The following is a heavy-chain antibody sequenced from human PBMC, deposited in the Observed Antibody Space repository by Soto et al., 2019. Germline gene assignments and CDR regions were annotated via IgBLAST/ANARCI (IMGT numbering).Heavy chain of an antibody. CDR1: GFTFSSYS. D-gene: IGHD5-12*01. CDR3: ARDVYTGYDSYYYYYMDV. Sequence: EVQLVESGGGLVRPGGSLRLSCAASGFTFSSYSINWVRQAPGKGLEWVSSIGRVSSHIYYADSVKGRFTVSRDNAKNSLYLQMNNQRVEDTAVYYCARDVYTGYDSYYYYYMDVWGKGTTVTVSS. CDR2: IGRVSSHI. V-gene: IGHV3-21*01. J-gene: IGHJ6*03.